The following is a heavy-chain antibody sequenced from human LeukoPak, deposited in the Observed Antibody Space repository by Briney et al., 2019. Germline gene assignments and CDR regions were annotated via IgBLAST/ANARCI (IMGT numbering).Heavy chain of an antibody. CDR1: GGSISSYY. CDR2: IYYSGST. CDR3: ARGGNYYDSSGYSYNAFDI. J-gene: IGHJ3*02. Sequence: PSETLSLTCTVSGGSISSYYWSWIRQPPGKGLEWIGYIYYSGSTNYNPSLKSRVTISVDTSKNQFSLKLSSVTAADTAVYYCARGGNYYDSSGYSYNAFDIWGQGTMVTVSS. D-gene: IGHD3-22*01. V-gene: IGHV4-59*01.